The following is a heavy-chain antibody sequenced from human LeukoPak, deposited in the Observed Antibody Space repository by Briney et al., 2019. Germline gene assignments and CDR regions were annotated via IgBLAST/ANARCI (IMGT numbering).Heavy chain of an antibody. J-gene: IGHJ4*02. Sequence: SETLSLTCTVSGGSISSYYWSWIRQPAGKGLEWIGRTYTSGSTNYNPSLKSRITMSVDTSKNQFSLKLSSVTAADTAVYYCARSYDSSGYPLYLAYWGQGTLVTVSS. CDR3: ARSYDSSGYPLYLAY. V-gene: IGHV4-4*07. CDR1: GGSISSYY. CDR2: TYTSGST. D-gene: IGHD3-22*01.